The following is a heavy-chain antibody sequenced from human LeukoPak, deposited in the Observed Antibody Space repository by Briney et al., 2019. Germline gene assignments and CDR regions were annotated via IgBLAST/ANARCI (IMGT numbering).Heavy chain of an antibody. CDR1: GFTFSSYS. Sequence: GGSLRLSCAASGFTFSSYSMNWVRQAPGKGLEWVSSISSSSSYIYYADSVKGRFTISRDNAKNSLYLQMNSLRAEDTAVYYCASSVATIGNLDYWGQGTLVTVSS. CDR2: ISSSSSYI. D-gene: IGHD5-12*01. V-gene: IGHV3-21*01. CDR3: ASSVATIGNLDY. J-gene: IGHJ4*02.